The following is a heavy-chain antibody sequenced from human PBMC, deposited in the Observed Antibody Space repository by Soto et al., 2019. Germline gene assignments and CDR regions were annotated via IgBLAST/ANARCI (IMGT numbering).Heavy chain of an antibody. CDR3: ARWYDVVVPAAINYYYYYMDV. V-gene: IGHV1-18*01. D-gene: IGHD2-2*01. J-gene: IGHJ6*03. Sequence: ASVKVSCKASGYTFTSYGISWVRQAPGQGLEWMGWISAYNGNTNYAQKLQGRVTMTTDTSTSTAYMELRSLRSDDTAVYYCARWYDVVVPAAINYYYYYMDVWGKGTTVTVSS. CDR1: GYTFTSYG. CDR2: ISAYNGNT.